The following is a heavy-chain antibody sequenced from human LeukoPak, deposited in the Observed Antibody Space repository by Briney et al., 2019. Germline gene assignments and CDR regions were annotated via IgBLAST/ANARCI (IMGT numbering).Heavy chain of an antibody. V-gene: IGHV4-59*01. Sequence: KASETLSLTCTVSGGSISSYFWSWIRQPPGKGLEWIAYVHYSDNTNYNPSLKSRVTISLDTSKNQFSLMLSSVTVADTAVYYCARDRRWQTLHAFDIWGQGTMVTVSS. D-gene: IGHD5-24*01. CDR1: GGSISSYF. CDR3: ARDRRWQTLHAFDI. CDR2: VHYSDNT. J-gene: IGHJ3*02.